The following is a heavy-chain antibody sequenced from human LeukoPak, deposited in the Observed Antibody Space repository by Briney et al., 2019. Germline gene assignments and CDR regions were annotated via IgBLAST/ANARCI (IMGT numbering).Heavy chain of an antibody. CDR1: GFTFSNYY. J-gene: IGHJ4*02. CDR2: IRGSGAAT. CDR3: AKGQRFYGEYYFDQ. D-gene: IGHD4-17*01. V-gene: IGHV3-23*01. Sequence: GGSLRLSCAASGFTFSNYYMSWIRQAPGKGLEWVSGIRGSGAATFYADSVKGRFTISRDNSKNTLYLQMNRLRAEDTAVYYCAKGQRFYGEYYFDQWGQGTLVTVSS.